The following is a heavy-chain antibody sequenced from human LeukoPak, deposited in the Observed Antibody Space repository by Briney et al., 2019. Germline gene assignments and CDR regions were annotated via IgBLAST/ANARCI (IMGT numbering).Heavy chain of an antibody. V-gene: IGHV1-69*06. CDR3: ARDRGDQGYMDV. CDR1: GGTFSSYA. Sequence: ASVKVSCTASGGTFSSYAISWVRQAPGQGLEWMGGIIPIFGTANYAQKFQGRVTITADKSTSTAYMELSSLRSEDTAAYYCARDRGDQGYMDVWGKGTTVTVSS. J-gene: IGHJ6*03. CDR2: IIPIFGTA. D-gene: IGHD2-2*01.